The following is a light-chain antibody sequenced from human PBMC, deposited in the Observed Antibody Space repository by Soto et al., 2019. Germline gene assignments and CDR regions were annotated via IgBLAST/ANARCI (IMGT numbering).Light chain of an antibody. CDR2: DAS. CDR3: QQYNSFPPWT. V-gene: IGKV1-5*01. Sequence: DIQMTQSPSTLSASVGDRVTITCRASQSIGADLAWYQQKPGKAPNLLIYDASSLESGVPPRFSGSGSGAELTLTISSLQPDDFATYYWQQYNSFPPWTFGQGTKVEVK. CDR1: QSIGAD. J-gene: IGKJ1*01.